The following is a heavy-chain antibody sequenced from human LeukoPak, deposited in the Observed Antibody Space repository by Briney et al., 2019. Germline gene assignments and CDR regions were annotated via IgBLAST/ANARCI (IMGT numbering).Heavy chain of an antibody. CDR2: INPNSGGT. V-gene: IGHV1-2*02. CDR1: GYTFTGYY. Sequence: GRSLRLSCAASGYTFTGYYMHWVRQAPGQGLEWMGWINPNSGGTNYAQKFQGRVTMTRDTSISTAYMELSRLRSDDTAVYYCARTSHQYYFDYWGQGTLVTVSS. CDR3: ARTSHQYYFDY. J-gene: IGHJ4*02.